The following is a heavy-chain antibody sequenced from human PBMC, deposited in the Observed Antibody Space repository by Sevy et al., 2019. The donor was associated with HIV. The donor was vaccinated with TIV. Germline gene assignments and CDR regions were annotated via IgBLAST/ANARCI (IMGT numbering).Heavy chain of an antibody. J-gene: IGHJ4*02. CDR3: ARDRGVGGITFGGVIVW. CDR1: GFTFSSYS. D-gene: IGHD3-16*02. CDR2: ISSSSSYI. V-gene: IGHV3-21*01. Sequence: GGSLRLSCAASGFTFSSYSMNWVRQAPGKGLEWVSSISSSSSYIYYADSVKGRFTISRDNAKNSLYLQMNSLRAEDRAVYYCARDRGVGGITFGGVIVWWGQGTLVTVSS.